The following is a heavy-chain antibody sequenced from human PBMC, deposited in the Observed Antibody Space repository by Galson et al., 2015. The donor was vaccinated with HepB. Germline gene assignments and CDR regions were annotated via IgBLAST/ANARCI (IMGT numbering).Heavy chain of an antibody. CDR3: AYGFDV. CDR2: AYYRSKWYY. J-gene: IGHJ6*02. Sequence: CAISGDSVSANSAAWNWIRQSPSRGFEWLGRAYYRSKWYYDYAESVKGRIKINPDTSRNQFSLQLNSVTPEDTAVYYCAYGFDVWGPGTTVTVSS. V-gene: IGHV6-1*01. CDR1: GDSVSANSAA.